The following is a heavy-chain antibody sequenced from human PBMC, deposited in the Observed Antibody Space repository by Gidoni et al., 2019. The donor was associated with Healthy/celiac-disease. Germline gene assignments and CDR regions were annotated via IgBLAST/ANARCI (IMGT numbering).Heavy chain of an antibody. CDR2: ISYDGSNK. Sequence: QVQLVESGGGVVQPGRSLRLSCAASGFPFSSYAMPWVRQAPGKGLEWVAVISYDGSNKYYADSVKGRFTISRDNSKNTLYLQMNSLRAEDTAVYYCARDLSASYCGGDCYPNWFDPWGQGTLVTVSS. V-gene: IGHV3-30-3*01. CDR1: GFPFSSYA. J-gene: IGHJ5*02. D-gene: IGHD2-21*02. CDR3: ARDLSASYCGGDCYPNWFDP.